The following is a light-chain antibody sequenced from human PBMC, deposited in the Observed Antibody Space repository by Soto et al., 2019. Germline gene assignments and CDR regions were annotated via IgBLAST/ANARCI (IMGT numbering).Light chain of an antibody. CDR1: QSISSW. CDR2: KAS. Sequence: DIQMTQSPSTLSASVGERVTITCRASQSISSWLAWYQQKPGKAPKLLIYKASSLESGVPSRFSGSGAGTEVPLTNSILHPDDFATYYCQQNNSYWTFGQGTKVEIK. J-gene: IGKJ1*01. CDR3: QQNNSYWT. V-gene: IGKV1-5*03.